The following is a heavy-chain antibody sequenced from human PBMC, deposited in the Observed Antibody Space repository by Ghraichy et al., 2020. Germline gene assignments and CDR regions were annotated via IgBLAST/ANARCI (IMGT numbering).Heavy chain of an antibody. CDR3: AREYYGGNSNDF. V-gene: IGHV1-18*01. D-gene: IGHD4-23*01. CDR1: GYTFSTYV. Sequence: ASVKVSCKASGYTFSTYVVTWVREAPGQGHEWMGWINTYNDNTNYAQKFQGRVSMTTDTSTTTAYLELRSLRSDDTAVYYCAREYYGGNSNDFWGQGTLVTVSS. CDR2: INTYNDNT. J-gene: IGHJ4*02.